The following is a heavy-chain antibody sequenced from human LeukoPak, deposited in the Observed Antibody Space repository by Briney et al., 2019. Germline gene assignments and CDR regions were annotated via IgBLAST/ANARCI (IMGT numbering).Heavy chain of an antibody. CDR3: ARGGFGCSSSSCSIWFDP. CDR2: INHSGST. V-gene: IGHV4-34*01. D-gene: IGHD2-2*01. Sequence: SETLSLTCAVYGGSFSCYYWSWIRQPPGKWLEWIGEINHSGSTNYNPSLKNRVTMSLDTSKNQFSLKLSSVTAADTAVYYCARGGFGCSSSSCSIWFDPWGQGTLVTVSS. CDR1: GGSFSCYY. J-gene: IGHJ5*02.